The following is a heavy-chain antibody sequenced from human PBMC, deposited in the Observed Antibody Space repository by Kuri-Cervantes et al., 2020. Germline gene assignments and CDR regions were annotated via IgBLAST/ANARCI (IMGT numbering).Heavy chain of an antibody. D-gene: IGHD3-10*01. Sequence: GESLKISCAASGFTFSSYSVNWVRQAPGKGLEWVSYISSSSSTIYYADSVKGRFTISRDNAKNSLYLQMNSLRAEDTAVYYCAREVRGVISQIDYWGQGTLVTVSS. J-gene: IGHJ4*02. CDR2: ISSSSSTI. CDR3: AREVRGVISQIDY. V-gene: IGHV3-48*01. CDR1: GFTFSSYS.